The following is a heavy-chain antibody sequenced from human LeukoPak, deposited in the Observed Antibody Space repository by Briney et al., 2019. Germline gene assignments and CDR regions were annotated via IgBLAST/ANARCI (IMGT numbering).Heavy chain of an antibody. CDR3: QGTKGDTFDI. J-gene: IGHJ3*02. Sequence: GGSLRLSCAASGFTLSDHYMSWIRQAPGKGLEWVSYISSSGTTIYYADSVKGRFTISRDSAKNSLYLQMNSLRAEDTAVYYCQGTKGDTFDIWGQGTMVTVSS. CDR2: ISSSGTTI. D-gene: IGHD1-1*01. V-gene: IGHV3-11*04. CDR1: GFTLSDHY.